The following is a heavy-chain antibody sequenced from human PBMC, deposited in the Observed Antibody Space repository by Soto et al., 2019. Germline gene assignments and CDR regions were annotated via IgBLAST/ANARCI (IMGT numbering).Heavy chain of an antibody. Sequence: GGSLRLSCAASGFTFSSYAMHWVRQAPGKGLEWVSYISSSSGSIFYADSVKGRFTISRDNARNSLYLQMNRLRAEDAAIYYCARDNDGAQYSHSYNDYWGQGTSVTVSS. CDR2: ISSSSGSI. CDR1: GFTFSSYA. V-gene: IGHV3-48*01. D-gene: IGHD1-26*01. CDR3: ARDNDGAQYSHSYNDY. J-gene: IGHJ4*02.